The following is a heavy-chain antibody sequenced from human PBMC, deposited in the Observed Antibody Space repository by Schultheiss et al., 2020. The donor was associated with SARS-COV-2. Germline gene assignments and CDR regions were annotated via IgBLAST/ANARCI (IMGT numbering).Heavy chain of an antibody. CDR2: ISAYNGNT. J-gene: IGHJ6*02. D-gene: IGHD6-13*01. Sequence: ASVKVSCKASGYTFTSYGISWVRQAPGQGLEWMGWISAYNGNTNYAQKLQGRVTMTTDTSTSTAYMELRSLRSDDTAVYYCAREEPDSSSWYLDLLVGNYYYGMDVWGQGTTVTVSS. CDR1: GYTFTSYG. CDR3: AREEPDSSSWYLDLLVGNYYYGMDV. V-gene: IGHV1-18*01.